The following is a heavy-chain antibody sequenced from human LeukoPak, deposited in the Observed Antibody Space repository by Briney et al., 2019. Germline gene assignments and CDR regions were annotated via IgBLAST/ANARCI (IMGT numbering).Heavy chain of an antibody. Sequence: SETLSLTCTVCGGSVSSYHWSWIRQSPGKGLEWIGYIDSSGTTNYSPSLKSRVMISVDTSKNQFSLQLSSVTAADPAVYFCGGILTAGTVDYWGQGILVTVSS. D-gene: IGHD6-13*01. V-gene: IGHV4-4*09. CDR3: GGILTAGTVDY. J-gene: IGHJ4*02. CDR2: IDSSGTT. CDR1: GGSVSSYH.